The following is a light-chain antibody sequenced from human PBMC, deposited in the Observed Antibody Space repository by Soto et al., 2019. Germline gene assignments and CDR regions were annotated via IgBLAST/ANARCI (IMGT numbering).Light chain of an antibody. CDR2: KVS. CDR3: MQGTHWPWT. CDR1: QGLVYSDGKTY. Sequence: DVVMTQSPLFLPVTLGQPASISCRSTQGLVYSDGKTYLNWFHQRPGQSPRRLIYKVSNRDSGVPDRFSGSGSGTDFTLTISRVEAEDVGVYYCMQGTHWPWTFGQGTKVEIK. J-gene: IGKJ1*01. V-gene: IGKV2-30*01.